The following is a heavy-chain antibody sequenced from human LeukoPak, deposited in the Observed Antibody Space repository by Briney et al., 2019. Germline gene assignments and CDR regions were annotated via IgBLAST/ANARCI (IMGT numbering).Heavy chain of an antibody. V-gene: IGHV3-7*01. CDR1: RFTFSSYW. J-gene: IGHJ6*02. D-gene: IGHD3-22*01. CDR2: IKQDGSEK. CDR3: AREFRSYYYDSSGYPECMDV. Sequence: PGGSLRLSCAASRFTFSSYWMSWVRQAPGKGLEWVANIKQDGSEKYYVDSGKGRFTISRDNAKNSLYLQMNSLRAEDTAVYYCAREFRSYYYDSSGYPECMDVWGQGTTVTVSS.